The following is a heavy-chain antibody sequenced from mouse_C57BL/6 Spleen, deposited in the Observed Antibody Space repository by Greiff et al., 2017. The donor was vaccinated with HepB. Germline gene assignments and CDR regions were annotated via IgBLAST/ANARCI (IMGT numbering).Heavy chain of an antibody. D-gene: IGHD2-1*01. CDR2: ISSGSSTI. V-gene: IGHV5-17*01. CDR1: GFTFSDYG. J-gene: IGHJ4*01. CDR3: ARAIYYGNPYAMDY. Sequence: VQLQQSGGGLVKPGGSLKLSCAASGFTFSDYGMHWVRQAPEKGLEWVAYISSGSSTIYYADTVKGRFTISRDNAKNTLFLQMTSLRSEDTAMYYCARAIYYGNPYAMDYWGQGTSVTVSS.